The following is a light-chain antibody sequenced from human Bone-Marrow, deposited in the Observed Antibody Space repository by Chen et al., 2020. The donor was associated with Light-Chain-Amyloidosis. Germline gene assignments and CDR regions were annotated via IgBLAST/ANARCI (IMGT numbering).Light chain of an antibody. J-gene: IGLJ2*01. CDR2: RDT. Sequence: SYELTQPPSASVSPGQTARITCSGDDLPTNVAYWYQQKPGQAPVLVIHRDTERPSGISERFSGSSSGTTAKLTISGVQAEDEADYHCQSADSSGTYEVIFGGGTKLTVL. CDR3: QSADSSGTYEVI. V-gene: IGLV3-25*03. CDR1: DLPTNV.